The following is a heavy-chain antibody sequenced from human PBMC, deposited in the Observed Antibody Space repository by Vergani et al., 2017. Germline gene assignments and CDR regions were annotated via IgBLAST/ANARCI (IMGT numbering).Heavy chain of an antibody. CDR2: IYNGDIT. D-gene: IGHD3-22*01. CDR1: GFTVSSNY. CDR3: AKAPYDSSGYYWFFDY. V-gene: IGHV3-66*02. Sequence: EVQLVESGGGLVQPGGSLRLSCAASGFTVSSNYMSWVRQAPGKGLEWVSVIYNGDITYYADSVKGRFTISRDNSKNTLYLQMNSLRAEDTAVYYCAKAPYDSSGYYWFFDYWGQGTLVTVSS. J-gene: IGHJ4*02.